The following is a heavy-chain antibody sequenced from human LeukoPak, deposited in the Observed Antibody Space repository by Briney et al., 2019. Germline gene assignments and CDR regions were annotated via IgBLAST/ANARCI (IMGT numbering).Heavy chain of an antibody. J-gene: IGHJ4*02. CDR3: ARASNYGGGFDY. CDR1: GFTFDDYG. Sequence: GGSLRLSCAASGFTFDDYGLSWVRQAPGKGLEWVSGINWNGGSTGYADSVKGRFTISRDNAKNSLYLQMNSLRAEDTAVYYCARASNYGGGFDYWGQGTLVTVSS. V-gene: IGHV3-20*04. CDR2: INWNGGST. D-gene: IGHD4-11*01.